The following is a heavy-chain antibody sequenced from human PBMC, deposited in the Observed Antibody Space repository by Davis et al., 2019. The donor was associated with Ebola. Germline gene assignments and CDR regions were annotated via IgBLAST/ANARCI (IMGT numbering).Heavy chain of an antibody. D-gene: IGHD5-18*01. CDR1: GGTFSSYA. J-gene: IGHJ3*02. V-gene: IGHV1-69*13. CDR3: ARGHSYDVDAFDI. CDR2: IIPIFGTA. Sequence: AASVKVSCKASGGTFSSYAISWVRQAPGQGLEWMGGIIPIFGTANYAQKFQGRVTITADESTSTAYMELSSLRSEDTAVYYCARGHSYDVDAFDIWGQGTMVTVSS.